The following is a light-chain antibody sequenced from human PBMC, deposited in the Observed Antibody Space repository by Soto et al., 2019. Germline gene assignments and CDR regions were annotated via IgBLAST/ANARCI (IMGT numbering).Light chain of an antibody. J-gene: IGKJ1*01. V-gene: IGKV3-20*01. CDR2: RTS. CDR3: QQFVSPLRT. Sequence: EVVLTQSPGTLSLSPGERATLSCRASQSVSSHYIAWYQQQPGQAPRLLIYRTSSRATGVPDRFSGSGSGTDFTLTISRLEPEDFAVYYCQQFVSPLRTFGQGTKVEVK. CDR1: QSVSSHY.